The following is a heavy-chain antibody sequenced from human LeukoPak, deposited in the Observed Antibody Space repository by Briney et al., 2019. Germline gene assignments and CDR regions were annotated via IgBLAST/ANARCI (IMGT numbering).Heavy chain of an antibody. Sequence: SVKVSCKASGGTFSSYAISWVRQAPGQGLEWMGGIIPIFGTANYAQKFQGRVTITADKSTSTAYMELSSLRSEDTAVYYCARARLVTAIPIFDYWGQGTLVTVSS. J-gene: IGHJ4*02. CDR2: IIPIFGTA. V-gene: IGHV1-69*06. CDR1: GGTFSSYA. CDR3: ARARLVTAIPIFDY. D-gene: IGHD2-21*02.